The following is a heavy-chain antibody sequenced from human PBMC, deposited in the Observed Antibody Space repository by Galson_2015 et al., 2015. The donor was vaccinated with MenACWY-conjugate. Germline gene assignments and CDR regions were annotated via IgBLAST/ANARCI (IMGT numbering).Heavy chain of an antibody. D-gene: IGHD3-22*01. V-gene: IGHV3-15*01. Sequence: SLRLSCAASGFTFSNAWMSWVRQAPGKGLEWVGRIKSKTDGGTTDYAAPVKGRFTIPRDDSKNTLYLQMNSLKTEDTAVYYCTTDMTLWGDSSGYYGYWGQGTLVTVSS. CDR1: GFTFSNAW. CDR3: TTDMTLWGDSSGYYGY. J-gene: IGHJ4*02. CDR2: IKSKTDGGTT.